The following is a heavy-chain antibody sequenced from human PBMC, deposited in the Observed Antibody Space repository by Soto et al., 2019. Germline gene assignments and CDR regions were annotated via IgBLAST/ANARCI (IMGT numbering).Heavy chain of an antibody. Sequence: HPGGSLRLSCAASGFTFSSYAIHWVRQAPGKGLEYVSASNSNGGGTYYADSVKGRFTISRDNSKNTLYLQMGSLRGEDMAVYYCARVGRGYDTHFYDYWGQGTLVTVSS. D-gene: IGHD5-12*01. CDR2: SNSNGGGT. CDR1: GFTFSSYA. J-gene: IGHJ4*02. CDR3: ARVGRGYDTHFYDY. V-gene: IGHV3-64*02.